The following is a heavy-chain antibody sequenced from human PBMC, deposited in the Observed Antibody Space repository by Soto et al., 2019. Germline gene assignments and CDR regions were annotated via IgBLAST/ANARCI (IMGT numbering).Heavy chain of an antibody. CDR2: ISGSGGST. D-gene: IGHD5-12*01. J-gene: IGHJ6*03. V-gene: IGHV3-23*01. CDR1: GFTFSSYA. CDR3: AKDGSEYSRQRFTYYYYYMDV. Sequence: GGSLRLSCAASGFTFSSYAMSWVRQAPGKGLEWVSAISGSGGSTYYADSVKGRFTISRDNSKNTLYLQMNSLRAEDTAVYYCAKDGSEYSRQRFTYYYYYMDVWGKGTTVTVSS.